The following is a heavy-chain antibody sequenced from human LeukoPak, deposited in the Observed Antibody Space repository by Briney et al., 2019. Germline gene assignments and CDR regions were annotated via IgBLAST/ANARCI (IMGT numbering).Heavy chain of an antibody. CDR2: INHSGST. CDR3: ARVKWFRVSDWFDP. J-gene: IGHJ5*02. Sequence: SETLSLTCTVSGGSISSYYWSWIRQPPGKGLEWIGEINHSGSTNYNPSLKSRVTISVDTSKNQFSLKLSSVTAAGTAVYYCARVKWFRVSDWFDPWGQGTLVTVSS. D-gene: IGHD3-10*01. CDR1: GGSISSYY. V-gene: IGHV4-34*01.